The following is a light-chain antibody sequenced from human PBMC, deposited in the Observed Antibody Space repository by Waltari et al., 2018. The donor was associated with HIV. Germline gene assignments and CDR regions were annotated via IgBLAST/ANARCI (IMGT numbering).Light chain of an antibody. V-gene: IGLV6-57*02. CDR3: QSFHGFTAV. Sequence: NFMLTQPHSVSASPGKTVTISCTGSSGRVASNYVQWYQQRPGSAPTTVIYKDDQRPSGVPDRFSGSINGSSSSASRTLSGLKTEDEADYDCQSFHGFTAVFGGGTKLTVL. CDR2: KDD. CDR1: SGRVASNY. J-gene: IGLJ3*02.